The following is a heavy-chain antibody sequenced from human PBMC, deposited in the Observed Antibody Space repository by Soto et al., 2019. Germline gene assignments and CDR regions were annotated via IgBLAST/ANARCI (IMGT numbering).Heavy chain of an antibody. CDR2: IYYSGST. Sequence: KPSETLSLTCTVSGGSIGSSSYYWGWIRQPPGKGLEWIGSIYYSGSTYYNPSLKSRVTISVDTSKNQFSLKLSSVTAADTAVYYCARQTVYCSSTSCYPGWFDPWGQGTLVTVSS. J-gene: IGHJ5*02. CDR1: GGSIGSSSYY. CDR3: ARQTVYCSSTSCYPGWFDP. D-gene: IGHD2-2*01. V-gene: IGHV4-39*01.